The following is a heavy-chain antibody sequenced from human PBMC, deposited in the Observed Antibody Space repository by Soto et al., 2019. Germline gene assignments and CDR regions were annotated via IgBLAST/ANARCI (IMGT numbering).Heavy chain of an antibody. CDR3: ARDRTYYYDSTGPRAFDI. CDR1: GGSISSGGYY. CDR2: IYDSGST. Sequence: QVQLQESGPGLVKPSQTLSLTCTVSGGSISSGGYYWSWIRQHPGKGLEWIGYIYDSGSTYYNPSLKSRVTISADTSKNQSSQKLSSVTAAATAVYYCARDRTYYYDSTGPRAFDIWGQGTMVTVSS. J-gene: IGHJ3*02. D-gene: IGHD3-22*01. V-gene: IGHV4-31*03.